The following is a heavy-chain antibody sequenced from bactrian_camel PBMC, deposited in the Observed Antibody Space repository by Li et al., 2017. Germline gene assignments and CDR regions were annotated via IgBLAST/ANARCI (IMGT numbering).Heavy chain of an antibody. CDR1: GYVFSSHC. CDR2: INIDGKT. Sequence: HVQLVESGGGSVPVGGSLRLSCVSSVGYVFSSHCMGWFLQAPGKEREGVAAINIDGKTTYADSVKGRFTISQDNANNTLYLQMDSLRPEDTAMYYCATGPWGYCSRTKWEGGMNNWGKGTQVTVS. D-gene: IGHD1*01. V-gene: IGHV3S53*01. J-gene: IGHJ7*01.